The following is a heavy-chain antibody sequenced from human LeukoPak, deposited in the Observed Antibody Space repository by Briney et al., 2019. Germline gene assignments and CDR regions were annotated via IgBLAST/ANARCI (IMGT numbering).Heavy chain of an antibody. CDR1: GGTFSSYA. D-gene: IGHD2-2*01. CDR3: ALGSSTSLNWFDP. J-gene: IGHJ5*02. V-gene: IGHV1-69*05. Sequence: SVKVSCKASGGTFSSYAISWVRQAPGQGLEWMGGIIPIFGTANYAQKFQGRVTITTGESTSTAYMELSSLRSEDTAVYYCALGSSTSLNWFDPWGQGTLVTVSS. CDR2: IIPIFGTA.